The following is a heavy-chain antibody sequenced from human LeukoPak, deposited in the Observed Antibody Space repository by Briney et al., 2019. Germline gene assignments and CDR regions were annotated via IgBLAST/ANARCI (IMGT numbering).Heavy chain of an antibody. D-gene: IGHD3-10*02. Sequence: GGSLRLSCAASGFTFNDYYMSWIRQAPGKGLEWISYISSRSTTMYYADSVKGRFTISRDNAKNSLYLQMNSLRAEDTAVYYCAELGITMIGGVWGKGTTVTISS. CDR3: AELGITMIGGV. CDR2: ISSRSTTM. CDR1: GFTFNDYY. J-gene: IGHJ6*04. V-gene: IGHV3-11*04.